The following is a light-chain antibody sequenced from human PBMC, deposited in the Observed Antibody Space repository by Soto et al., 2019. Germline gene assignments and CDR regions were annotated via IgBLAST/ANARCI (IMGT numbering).Light chain of an antibody. CDR2: EVT. CDR3: SSYTGSNSDV. J-gene: IGLJ1*01. V-gene: IGLV2-8*01. CDR1: SSDVGGYNY. Sequence: QSALTQPPSASGSPGQSVTISCTGTSSDVGGYNYVSWYQQHPGKAPKLMIYEVTKRPSGVPGRFSASKSGNTASLTVSGLQAEDEADYYCSSYTGSNSDVFGTGTKVTVL.